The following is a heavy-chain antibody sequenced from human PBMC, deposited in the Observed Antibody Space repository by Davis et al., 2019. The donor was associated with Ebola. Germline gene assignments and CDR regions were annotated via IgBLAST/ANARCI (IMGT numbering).Heavy chain of an antibody. Sequence: ASVKVSCKASGYTFTSYDINWVRQATGQGLEWMGWMNPNSGNTGYAQKFQGRVTITADESTRTAYMELSGLRSEDTAVYYCAHLGPQRYCSGGGCHGYLDYWGQGTLVIVSS. CDR2: MNPNSGNT. J-gene: IGHJ4*02. V-gene: IGHV1-8*01. D-gene: IGHD2-15*01. CDR3: AHLGPQRYCSGGGCHGYLDY. CDR1: GYTFTSYD.